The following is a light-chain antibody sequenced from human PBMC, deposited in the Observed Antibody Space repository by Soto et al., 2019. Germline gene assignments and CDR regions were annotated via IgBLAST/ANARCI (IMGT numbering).Light chain of an antibody. J-gene: IGLJ1*01. CDR3: SSFTTSTSDV. CDR2: DVS. V-gene: IGLV2-14*03. CDR1: SSDVGAYDY. Sequence: QSALTQPASVSGSPGQSITISCTGTSSDVGAYDYVSWYQQHPGEVPKLMIFDVSDRPSGVSNRFSGSKSGNTASLTISALQAEDEADYYCSSFTTSTSDVFGTGTKLTVL.